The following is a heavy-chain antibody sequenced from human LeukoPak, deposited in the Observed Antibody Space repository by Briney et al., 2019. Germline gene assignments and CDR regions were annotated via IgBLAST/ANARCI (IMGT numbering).Heavy chain of an antibody. CDR3: ARVTGYVIEDYFDY. CDR2: MFHSGST. V-gene: IGHV4-38-2*02. D-gene: IGHD3-22*01. J-gene: IGHJ4*02. CDR1: GYSISSGYY. Sequence: SETLSLTCTVSGYSISSGYYWGWTRQPPGKGLEWIGSMFHSGSTYYNPSLQSRVTISVDTSKNQFFLKLSSVTAADTAMYYYARVTGYVIEDYFDYWGQGTLVTVSS.